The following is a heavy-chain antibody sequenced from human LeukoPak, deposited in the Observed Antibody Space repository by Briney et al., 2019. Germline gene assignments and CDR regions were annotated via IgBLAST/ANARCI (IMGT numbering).Heavy chain of an antibody. D-gene: IGHD3-22*01. CDR2: FYYSGST. Sequence: SETLSLTCTVSGGSISSSSYYWGWIRQPLGKGLEWIGSFYYSGSTYHNPSLKSRVTISVDTSKNQFSLKLSSVTAADTAVYYCARLNYYDSSGYFAFDYWGQGTLVTVSS. CDR3: ARLNYYDSSGYFAFDY. V-gene: IGHV4-39*01. J-gene: IGHJ4*02. CDR1: GGSISSSSYY.